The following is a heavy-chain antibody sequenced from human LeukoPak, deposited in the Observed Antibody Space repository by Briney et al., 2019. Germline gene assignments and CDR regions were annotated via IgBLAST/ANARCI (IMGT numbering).Heavy chain of an antibody. CDR1: GGSISNTNW. CDR3: ARNFDS. CDR2: ISHSGNT. V-gene: IGHV4-4*02. J-gene: IGHJ4*02. Sequence: SGTLSLTCAVSGGSISNTNWGSWVRQPPGKGLEWIGEISHSGNTNYNPSLKSRVAISVDNSKTQFSLKMTSVTAADTAVYYCARNFDSWGQGILVTVSS.